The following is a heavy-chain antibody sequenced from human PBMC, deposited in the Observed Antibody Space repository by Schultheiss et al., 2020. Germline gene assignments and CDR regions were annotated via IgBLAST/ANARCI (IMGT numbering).Heavy chain of an antibody. CDR3: ARIGNGYNYLDY. J-gene: IGHJ4*02. CDR2: IDWDDDK. D-gene: IGHD5-24*01. Sequence: SGPTLVKPTQTLTLTCTFSGFSLSTGGTCVSWIRQPPGKALEWLARIDWDDDKYYSTSLKTRLTISKDTSKNQVVLTMTNMDPVDTATYYCARIGNGYNYLDYWGQGTLVTVSS. CDR1: GFSLSTGGTC. V-gene: IGHV2-70*11.